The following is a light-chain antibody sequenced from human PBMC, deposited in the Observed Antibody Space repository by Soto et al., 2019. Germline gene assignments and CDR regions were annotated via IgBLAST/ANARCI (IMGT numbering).Light chain of an antibody. V-gene: IGLV2-14*01. CDR3: GSYTCSSTVG. Sequence: QSALTQPASVSGSPGQSITISCTGTSSDVGGYNYVSWYQQHPGKAPKLMIYDVSNRPSGVSNRFSGSKSGNTASLTISGLQAEDEADYYCGSYTCSSTVGFGGGTKLTVL. CDR2: DVS. J-gene: IGLJ2*01. CDR1: SSDVGGYNY.